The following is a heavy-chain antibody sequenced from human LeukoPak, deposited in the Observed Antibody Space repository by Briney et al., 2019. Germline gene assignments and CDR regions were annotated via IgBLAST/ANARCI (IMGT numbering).Heavy chain of an antibody. CDR2: ISWNSGSI. CDR1: GFTFDDYA. Sequence: PGGSLRLSCAASGFTFDDYAMHWVRQAPGKGLEWVSGISWNSGSIGYADSVKGRFTISRDNAKNSLYLQMNSLRAEDTALYYCARALAVTGTGGFDPWSQGTLVTVSS. D-gene: IGHD6-19*01. CDR3: ARALAVTGTGGFDP. J-gene: IGHJ5*02. V-gene: IGHV3-9*01.